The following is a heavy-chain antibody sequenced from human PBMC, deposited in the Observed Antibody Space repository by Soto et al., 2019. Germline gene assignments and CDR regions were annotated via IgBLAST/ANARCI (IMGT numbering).Heavy chain of an antibody. V-gene: IGHV3-30-3*01. Sequence: QVQLVESGGGVVQPGRSLRLSCAASGFTFSSYAMHWVRQAPGKGLEWVAVISYDGSNKYYADSVKGRFTISRDNSKNTLYLQMNSLRAEDTAVYYCARDSIYSSGWYGLASHQEPNKYYFDYWGQGTLVTVSS. J-gene: IGHJ4*02. CDR3: ARDSIYSSGWYGLASHQEPNKYYFDY. CDR2: ISYDGSNK. D-gene: IGHD6-19*01. CDR1: GFTFSSYA.